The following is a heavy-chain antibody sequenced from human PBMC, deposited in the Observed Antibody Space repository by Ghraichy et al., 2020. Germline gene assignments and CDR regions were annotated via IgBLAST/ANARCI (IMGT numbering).Heavy chain of an antibody. J-gene: IGHJ5*02. CDR3: ARDWSEYSSSRAWSPLLP. D-gene: IGHD6-6*01. CDR2: INPNSGGT. CDR1: GYTFTGYY. V-gene: IGHV1-2*04. Sequence: ASVKVSCKASGYTFTGYYMHWVRQAPGQGLEWMGWINPNSGGTNYAQKFQGWVTMTRDTSISTAYMELSRLRSDDTAVYYCARDWSEYSSSRAWSPLLPWGQGTLVTVSS.